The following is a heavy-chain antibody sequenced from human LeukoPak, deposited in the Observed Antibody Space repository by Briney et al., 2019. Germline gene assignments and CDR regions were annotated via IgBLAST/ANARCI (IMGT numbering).Heavy chain of an antibody. CDR3: VREGYCSGGSCYTNLDY. D-gene: IGHD2-15*01. V-gene: IGHV3-11*05. CDR2: ISRSSSYT. CDR1: GFTFSDYY. J-gene: IGHJ4*02. Sequence: PGGSLTLSCAASGFTFSDYYMSWIRQAPGKGLEWVSYISRSSSYTKYADSVKGRFTISRDNAKNSLYLQMNSLRAEDTAVYYCVREGYCSGGSCYTNLDYWGQGTLVTVSS.